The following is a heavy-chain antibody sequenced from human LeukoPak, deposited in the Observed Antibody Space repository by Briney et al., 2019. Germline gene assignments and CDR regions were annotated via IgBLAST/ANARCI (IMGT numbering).Heavy chain of an antibody. Sequence: SETLSLNCTVSGGSISSYYWSWIRQPPGKGLEWIGYIYYSGSTNYNPSLKSRVTISVDTSKNQFSLKLSSVTAADTAVYYCARADYGSGSYFYYYYYMDVWGKGTTVTISS. D-gene: IGHD3-10*01. J-gene: IGHJ6*03. CDR2: IYYSGST. V-gene: IGHV4-59*01. CDR3: ARADYGSGSYFYYYYYMDV. CDR1: GGSISSYY.